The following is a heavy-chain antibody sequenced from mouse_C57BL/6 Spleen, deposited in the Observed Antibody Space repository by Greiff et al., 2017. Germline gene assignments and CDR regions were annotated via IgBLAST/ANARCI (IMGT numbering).Heavy chain of an antibody. CDR2: IYPGSGST. Sequence: VQLQQPGAELVKPGASVKMSCKASGYTFTSYWITWVKQRPGQGLEWIGDIYPGSGSTNYNEKFKSKATLTVDTSSSTAYMQLSSLTSEDSAVYYCARRGSNYRGNYCDYWGQGTTLTVSS. J-gene: IGHJ2*01. V-gene: IGHV1-55*01. CDR3: ARRGSNYRGNYCDY. D-gene: IGHD2-5*01. CDR1: GYTFTSYW.